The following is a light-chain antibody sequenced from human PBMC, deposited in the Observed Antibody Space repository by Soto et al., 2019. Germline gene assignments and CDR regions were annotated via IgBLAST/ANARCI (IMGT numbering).Light chain of an antibody. CDR3: QQSYCTPRP. V-gene: IGKV1-39*01. CDR1: QSISSY. CDR2: AAS. Sequence: DIQITQSPSSLSASVGDRVTITCRASQSISSYLNWYQQKPGKAPKLLIYAASSLQSGVPSRFSGSGSGTDFTLTISSLQPEDFATYYCQQSYCTPRPFGQVTRLEIK. J-gene: IGKJ5*01.